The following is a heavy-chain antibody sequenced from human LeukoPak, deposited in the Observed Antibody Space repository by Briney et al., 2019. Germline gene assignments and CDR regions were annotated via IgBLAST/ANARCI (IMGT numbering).Heavy chain of an antibody. CDR3: ARGKGSSSSRGNYYYGMDV. CDR2: IYYSGST. D-gene: IGHD6-6*01. Sequence: SETLSLTCAVYGGSFSGYYWSWIRQPPGKGLEWIGSIYYSGSTYYNPSLKSRVTISVDTSKNQFSLKLSSVTAADTAVYYCARGKGSSSSRGNYYYGMDVWGQGTTVTVSS. J-gene: IGHJ6*02. CDR1: GGSFSGYY. V-gene: IGHV4-34*01.